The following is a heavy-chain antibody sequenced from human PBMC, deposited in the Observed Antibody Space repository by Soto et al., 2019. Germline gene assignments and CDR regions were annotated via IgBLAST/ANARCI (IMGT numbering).Heavy chain of an antibody. V-gene: IGHV3-66*01. CDR1: GFTVSSNY. CDR3: ARGGIVVVVAALPTPDY. Sequence: EVQLVESGGGLVQPGGSLRLSCAASGFTVSSNYMSWVRQAPGKGLEWVSVIYSGGSTYYADSVKGRFTISRDNSKNTLYRQMNSLRAEDTAVYYCARGGIVVVVAALPTPDYWGQGTLVTVSS. D-gene: IGHD2-15*01. J-gene: IGHJ4*02. CDR2: IYSGGST.